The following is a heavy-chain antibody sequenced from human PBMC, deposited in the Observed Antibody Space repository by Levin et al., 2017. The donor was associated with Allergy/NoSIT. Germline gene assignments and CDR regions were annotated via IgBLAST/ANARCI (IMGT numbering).Heavy chain of an antibody. CDR3: ARNEGGYSGYDWAYYYYYYMDV. CDR2: IIPIFGTA. D-gene: IGHD5-12*01. J-gene: IGHJ6*03. V-gene: IGHV1-69*01. CDR1: GGTFSSYA. Sequence: GGSLRLSCKASGGTFSSYAISWVRQAPGQGLEWMGGIIPIFGTANYAQKFQGRVTITADESTSTAYMELSSLRSEDTAVYYCARNEGGYSGYDWAYYYYYYMDVWGKGTTVTVSS.